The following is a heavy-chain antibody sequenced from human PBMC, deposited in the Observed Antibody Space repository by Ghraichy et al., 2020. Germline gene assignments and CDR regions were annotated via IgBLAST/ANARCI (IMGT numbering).Heavy chain of an antibody. D-gene: IGHD3-10*01. CDR1: GFTFSSYS. CDR3: ASQVPYGSGPGFYYYYGMDV. CDR2: ISSSSSYI. Sequence: GGSLRLSCAASGFTFSSYSMNWVRQAPGKGLEWVSSISSSSSYIYYADSVKGRFTISRDNAKNSLYLQMNSLRAEDTAVYYCASQVPYGSGPGFYYYYGMDVWGQGTTVTVSS. J-gene: IGHJ6*02. V-gene: IGHV3-21*01.